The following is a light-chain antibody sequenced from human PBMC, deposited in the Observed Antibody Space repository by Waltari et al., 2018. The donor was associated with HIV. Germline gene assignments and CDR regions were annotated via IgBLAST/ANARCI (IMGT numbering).Light chain of an antibody. CDR3: QQTNIFPLT. CDR1: EAISEW. J-gene: IGKJ2*01. V-gene: IGKV1-12*01. Sequence: IEMTRSPHSMSASVGDRVTITCRASEAISEWVAWYQQKSGTAPKLLIHGASRLQRGVPSRFRGTGSGTDFSLSISGLLPEDFATYYCQQTNIFPLTFGPGTTLEIK. CDR2: GAS.